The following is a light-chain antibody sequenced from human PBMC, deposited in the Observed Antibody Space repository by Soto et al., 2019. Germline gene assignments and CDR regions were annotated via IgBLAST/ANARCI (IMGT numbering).Light chain of an antibody. CDR1: RSNVGTNL. Sequence: QSVLTQPPSASGTPGQWVTISCSGSRSNVGTNLVNWYQQHPGTAPKLLIYAHIQRPSGVPDRFSGSTSGTSASLAISWLQSEDEADYYCAVWDDGLNGYVFGTGTKVTVL. CDR2: AHI. CDR3: AVWDDGLNGYV. J-gene: IGLJ1*01. V-gene: IGLV1-44*01.